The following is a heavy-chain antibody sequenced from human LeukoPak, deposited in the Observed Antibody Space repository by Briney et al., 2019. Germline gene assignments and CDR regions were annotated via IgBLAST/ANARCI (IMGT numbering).Heavy chain of an antibody. CDR2: ISGSGGST. Sequence: GGSLRLSCAASGFTFSSYAMSWVRQAPGKGLEWVSAISGSGGSTYYADSVKGRSTISRDNSKNTLYLQMNSLRAEDTAVYYCAKGRRVIVVVPAARQGGAYYFDYWGQGTLVTVSS. CDR1: GFTFSSYA. D-gene: IGHD2-2*01. J-gene: IGHJ4*02. CDR3: AKGRRVIVVVPAARQGGAYYFDY. V-gene: IGHV3-23*01.